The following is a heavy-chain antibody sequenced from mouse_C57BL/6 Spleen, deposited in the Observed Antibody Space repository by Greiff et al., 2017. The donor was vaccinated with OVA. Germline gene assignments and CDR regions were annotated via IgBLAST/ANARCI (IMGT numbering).Heavy chain of an antibody. CDR2: INPGSGGT. J-gene: IGHJ2*01. CDR1: GYAFTNYL. CDR3: ARSYDNNFDY. V-gene: IGHV1-54*01. Sequence: QVQLQQSGAELVRPGTSVKVSCKASGYAFTNYLIEWVKQRPGQGLEWIGVINPGSGGTTYNEKFKGKATLTADKSSSTAYMQLSSLTSEDSAVYFCARSYDNNFDYGGQGTTLTVSS. D-gene: IGHD2-1*01.